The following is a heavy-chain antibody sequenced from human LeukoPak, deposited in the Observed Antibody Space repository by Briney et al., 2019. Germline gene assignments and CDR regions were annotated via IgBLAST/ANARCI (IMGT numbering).Heavy chain of an antibody. D-gene: IGHD6-19*01. V-gene: IGHV3-48*03. CDR2: ISSSGSTI. Sequence: GGSLRLSCAASGFTFSSYEMNWVRQAPGKGLEWVSYISSSGSTIYYADSVKGRFTISRDNAKNSLYLQMNSLRAEDTAVYYCARDQVRSGWDTLTSDFWGQGTLVTVSS. J-gene: IGHJ4*02. CDR1: GFTFSSYE. CDR3: ARDQVRSGWDTLTSDF.